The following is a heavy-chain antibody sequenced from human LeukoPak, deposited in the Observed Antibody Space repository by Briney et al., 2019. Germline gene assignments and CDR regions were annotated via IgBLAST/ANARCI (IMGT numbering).Heavy chain of an antibody. J-gene: IGHJ4*02. CDR2: IYYSGST. V-gene: IGHV4-39*01. D-gene: IGHD3-10*01. CDR3: ARHYYGSGRRDY. Sequence: SETLSLTCTVSGASISSSIYYWGWIRQPPGKGLEWIGSIYYSGSTYYNPSLKSRVTISVGTSKNQFSLKLTSVTAADTALYYCARHYYGSGRRDYWGQGTLVTVSS. CDR1: GASISSSIYY.